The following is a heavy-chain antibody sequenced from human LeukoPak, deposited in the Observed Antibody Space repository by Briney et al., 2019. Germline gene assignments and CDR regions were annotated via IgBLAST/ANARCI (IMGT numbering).Heavy chain of an antibody. V-gene: IGHV4-4*09. J-gene: IGHJ5*02. D-gene: IGHD1-26*01. Sequence: SETLSLTCTVSGGSISSYYWSWIRQPPGKGLEWIGYIYTSGSTNYNPSLKSRVTISVDTSKNQFSLKLSSVTAADTAVYYCARHLFQDSGSSGFDPWGQGTLVTVSS. CDR3: ARHLFQDSGSSGFDP. CDR2: IYTSGST. CDR1: GGSISSYY.